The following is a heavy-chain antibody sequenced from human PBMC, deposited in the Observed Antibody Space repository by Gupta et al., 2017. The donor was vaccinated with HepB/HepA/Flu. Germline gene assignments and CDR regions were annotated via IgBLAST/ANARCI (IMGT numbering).Heavy chain of an antibody. J-gene: IGHJ4*02. CDR2: IIPILGIA. D-gene: IGHD5-18*01. V-gene: IGHV1-69*04. CDR1: GGTFSSYA. CDR3: ARDGGYSYVPYYFDY. Sequence: QVQLVQSGAEGKKPGSSVKVSCKASGGTFSSYAISWVRQAPGQGLEWMGRIIPILGIANYAQKFQGRVTITADKSTSTAYMELSSLRSEDTAVYYCARDGGYSYVPYYFDYWGQGTLVTVSS.